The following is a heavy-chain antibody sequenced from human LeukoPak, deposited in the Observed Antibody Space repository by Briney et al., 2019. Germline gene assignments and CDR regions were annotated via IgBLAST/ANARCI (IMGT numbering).Heavy chain of an antibody. CDR2: TSGSI. D-gene: IGHD3/OR15-3a*01. Sequence: SETLSLTCAVSGASISSHYWSWIRQPPGKGLEWIGYTSGSISDNPSLKSRVAVSVDPSQNQVTLSLTSVTAADTAVYYCARVLAIFGLDTTDFYMDVWGKGTTVTVSS. J-gene: IGHJ6*03. CDR3: ARVLAIFGLDTTDFYMDV. V-gene: IGHV4-59*11. CDR1: GASISSHY.